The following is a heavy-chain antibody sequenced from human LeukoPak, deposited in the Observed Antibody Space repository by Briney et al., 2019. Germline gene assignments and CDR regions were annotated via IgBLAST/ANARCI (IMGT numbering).Heavy chain of an antibody. Sequence: SETLSLTCTIFGDAVSRSDSYWDWIRHPLGTGLEWIGTPSYSRRTYYSTSLESRVPLSGDMSNNQCSLPPSTVPAADTALYFCARRRYYDSSGYLEWGQGTLVTVSS. J-gene: IGHJ1*01. CDR3: ARRRYYDSSGYLE. V-gene: IGHV4-39*01. D-gene: IGHD3-22*01. CDR2: PSYSRRT. CDR1: GDAVSRSDSY.